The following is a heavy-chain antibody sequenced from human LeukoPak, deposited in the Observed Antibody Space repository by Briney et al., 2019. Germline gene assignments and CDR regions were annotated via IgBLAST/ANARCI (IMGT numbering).Heavy chain of an antibody. Sequence: ASVKVSCKPSGYTFTGYYLHWVRQAPGQGLEWMGWINPNTGATIYAEKFQGRVTMTRDTSIDTAYMEMRSLRSDDTALYYCARGQVPAARGYNWFDPWGQGTLVTVSS. CDR2: INPNTGAT. CDR1: GYTFTGYY. CDR3: ARGQVPAARGYNWFDP. V-gene: IGHV1-2*02. J-gene: IGHJ5*02. D-gene: IGHD2-2*01.